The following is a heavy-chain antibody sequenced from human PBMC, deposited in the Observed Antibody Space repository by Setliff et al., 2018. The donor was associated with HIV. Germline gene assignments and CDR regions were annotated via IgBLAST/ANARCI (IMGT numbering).Heavy chain of an antibody. V-gene: IGHV3-66*02. CDR3: ARRGSGFFHYYYYMDV. Sequence: PGGSLRLSCAASGFTFSSAWMSWVRQAPGKGLEWVSVIYGGGTTHYADSVKGRFTISRDNSKNTVYLQMNSLRVEDTAVYYCARRGSGFFHYYYYMDVWGKGTTVTVSS. CDR1: GFTFSSAW. J-gene: IGHJ6*03. D-gene: IGHD3-10*01. CDR2: IYGGGTT.